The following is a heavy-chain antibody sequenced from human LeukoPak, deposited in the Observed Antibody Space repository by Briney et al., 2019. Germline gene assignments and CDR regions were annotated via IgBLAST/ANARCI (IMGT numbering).Heavy chain of an antibody. CDR3: GGDSSGYYYEDY. D-gene: IGHD3-22*01. V-gene: IGHV3-30-3*01. J-gene: IGHJ4*02. Sequence: GGSLRLSCAASGFTFSSYAMHWVRQAPGKGLEWVAVISYDGSNKYYADSVKGRFTISRDNSKNTLCLQMNSLRAEDTAVYYCGGDSSGYYYEDYWGQGTLVTVSS. CDR1: GFTFSSYA. CDR2: ISYDGSNK.